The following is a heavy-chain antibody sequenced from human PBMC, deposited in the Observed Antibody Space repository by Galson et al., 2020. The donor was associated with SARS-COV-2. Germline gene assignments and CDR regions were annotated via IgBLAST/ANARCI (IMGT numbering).Heavy chain of an antibody. D-gene: IGHD3-9*01. CDR1: GGSISSYY. CDR2: IYYSGST. J-gene: IGHJ5*02. Sequence: SETLSLTCTVSGGSISSYYWSWIRQPPGKGLEWIGYIYYSGSTNYNPSLKSRVTISVDTSKNQFSLKLSSVTAADTAVYYCAREDILTGYYTGWFDPWGKGTLVTVSS. CDR3: AREDILTGYYTGWFDP. V-gene: IGHV4-59*13.